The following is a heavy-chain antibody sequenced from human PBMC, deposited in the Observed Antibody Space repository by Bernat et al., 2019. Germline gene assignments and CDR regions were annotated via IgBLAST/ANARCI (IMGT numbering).Heavy chain of an antibody. Sequence: EVQLLESGGGLVQPGGSLRLSCAASGFTFSSYAMIWLRQAPGKGLHWVSSISAGGTTYYADSVKGRFTISRDNSKTTLYLQMNSLRAEDTAVYYCAKEGAAAQVEYFQSWGQGTLVIVSS. D-gene: IGHD2-15*01. J-gene: IGHJ1*01. CDR1: GFTFSSYA. CDR2: ISAGGTT. V-gene: IGHV3-23*01. CDR3: AKEGAAAQVEYFQS.